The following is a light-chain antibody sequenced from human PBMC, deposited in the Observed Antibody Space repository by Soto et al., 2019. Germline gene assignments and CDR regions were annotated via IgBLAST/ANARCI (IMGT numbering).Light chain of an antibody. Sequence: EIVLTQSPATLSVSPGERVTLSCRASQSVSIKLAWYQQKPGQAPRLLISDTSTSATGIPVRVSGSGFATDYPLTISSLQSEDFAVYYCQQYNLRPTYTFGQGTKRESK. V-gene: IGKV3-15*01. CDR1: QSVSIK. CDR2: DTS. J-gene: IGKJ2*01. CDR3: QQYNLRPTYT.